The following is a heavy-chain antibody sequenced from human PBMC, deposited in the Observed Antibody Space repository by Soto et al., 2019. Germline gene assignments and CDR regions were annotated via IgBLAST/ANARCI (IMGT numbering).Heavy chain of an antibody. V-gene: IGHV4-59*01. Sequence: QVQLHESGPGLVRPSETLSLTCTVSGGSISSYYWSWIRQPPGKGLEWIGYIYYSGSTNYSPSLKSRVTISVDTSKNQFSLKLSSVTAADTAVYYCARDRGNYCSGGSCYSRGLDVWGQGTTVTVSS. CDR1: GGSISSYY. D-gene: IGHD2-15*01. J-gene: IGHJ6*02. CDR3: ARDRGNYCSGGSCYSRGLDV. CDR2: IYYSGST.